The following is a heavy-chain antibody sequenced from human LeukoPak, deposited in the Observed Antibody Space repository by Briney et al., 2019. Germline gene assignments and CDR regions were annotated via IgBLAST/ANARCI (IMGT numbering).Heavy chain of an antibody. D-gene: IGHD3-10*01. Sequence: ASETLSLTCAVYVGSFSGYYWSWIRQPPGKGLEWIGEINHSGSTNYNSSLKSRVTISVDTSKNQFSLKLSSVTAADTAVYYCARGYYGSGSHCCHMDVWGKGTTITVS. CDR1: VGSFSGYY. CDR3: ARGYYGSGSHCCHMDV. V-gene: IGHV4-34*01. J-gene: IGHJ6*03. CDR2: INHSGST.